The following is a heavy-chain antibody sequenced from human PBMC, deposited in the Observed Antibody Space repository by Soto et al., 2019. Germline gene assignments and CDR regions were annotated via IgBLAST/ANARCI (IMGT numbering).Heavy chain of an antibody. CDR1: GFTFSSYS. Sequence: EVQLVESGGGLVKPGGSLRLSCAASGFTFSSYSMNWVRQAPGKGLEWVSSISSSSSYIYYADSVKGRFTISRDNAKNSLYLQMNSLRAEDKAVYYCARGETRYYDILTGYYPPDYWGQGTLVTVSS. CDR2: ISSSSSYI. CDR3: ARGETRYYDILTGYYPPDY. D-gene: IGHD3-9*01. V-gene: IGHV3-21*01. J-gene: IGHJ4*02.